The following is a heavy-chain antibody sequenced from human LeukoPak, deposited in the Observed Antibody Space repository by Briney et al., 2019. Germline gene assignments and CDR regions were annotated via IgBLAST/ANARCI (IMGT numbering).Heavy chain of an antibody. J-gene: IGHJ4*02. V-gene: IGHV3-15*01. D-gene: IGHD3-3*01. CDR1: GFTFSNAW. CDR2: IKSKTDGGTT. CDR3: VGGYDFWSGYSLFDY. Sequence: GGSLRLSCAASGFTFSNAWMSWVRQAPGKGLEWVGRIKSKTDGGTTDYAAPVKGRFTISRDDSKNTLYLQVNSLKTEDTAVYYCVGGYDFWSGYSLFDYWGQGTLVTVSS.